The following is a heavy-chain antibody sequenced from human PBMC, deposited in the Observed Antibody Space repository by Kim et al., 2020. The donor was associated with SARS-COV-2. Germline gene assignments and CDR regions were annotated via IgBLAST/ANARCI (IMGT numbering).Heavy chain of an antibody. J-gene: IGHJ4*02. V-gene: IGHV3-30*18. D-gene: IGHD4-4*01. CDR2: ISYDGGTQ. CDR3: AKDGEMTTIRAFDH. CDR1: GFNFDRDG. Sequence: GGSLRLSCAASGFNFDRDGMHWVRQAPGKGLEWVAIISYDGGTQNYADSVKGRFTISRDNSKNTLYLQMNSLRVEDTAVYYCAKDGEMTTIRAFDHWGQG.